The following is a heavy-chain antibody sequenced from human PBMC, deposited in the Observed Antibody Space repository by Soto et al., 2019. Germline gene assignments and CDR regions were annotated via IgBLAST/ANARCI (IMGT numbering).Heavy chain of an antibody. J-gene: IGHJ6*04. CDR2: IKSKTDGGTT. CDR3: PTSHSYGGPDYYGMDV. D-gene: IGHD5-18*01. Sequence: GGSLRLSCAASVFPFSNAWMNWVRQAPGKGLEWVGRIKSKTDGGTTDYAAPVKGRFTISRDDSKNTLYLQMNSLKTEDTAVYYCPTSHSYGGPDYYGMDVGGKGTTVTVS. V-gene: IGHV3-15*07. CDR1: VFPFSNAW.